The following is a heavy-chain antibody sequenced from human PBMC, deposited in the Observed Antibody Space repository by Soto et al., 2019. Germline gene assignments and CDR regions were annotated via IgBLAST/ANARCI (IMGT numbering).Heavy chain of an antibody. CDR3: AKSPQVFGVVRYYYYYMDV. J-gene: IGHJ6*03. D-gene: IGHD3-3*01. V-gene: IGHV3-23*01. CDR2: ISGSGGST. CDR1: GFTFSSYA. Sequence: GGSLRLSCAASGFTFSSYAMSWVRQAPGKGLEWVSAISGSGGSTYYADSVKGRFTISRDNSKNTLYLQMNSLRAEDTAVYYCAKSPQVFGVVRYYYYYMDVWGKGTTVTVSS.